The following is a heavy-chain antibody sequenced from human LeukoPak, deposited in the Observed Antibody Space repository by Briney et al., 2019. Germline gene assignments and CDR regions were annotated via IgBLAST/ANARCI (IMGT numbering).Heavy chain of an antibody. CDR2: IVVGSGNT. CDR1: GFTFTNSA. D-gene: IGHD3-22*01. CDR3: AASPDYYDSSGYSYYFDY. V-gene: IGHV1-58*01. Sequence: SVKVSCKASGFTFTNSAVQWVRQARGQRLEWIGWIVVGSGNTNYAQKLQERVTFTRDMSTSTAYMELSSLRSEDTAVYYCAASPDYYDSSGYSYYFDYWGQGTLVTVSS. J-gene: IGHJ4*02.